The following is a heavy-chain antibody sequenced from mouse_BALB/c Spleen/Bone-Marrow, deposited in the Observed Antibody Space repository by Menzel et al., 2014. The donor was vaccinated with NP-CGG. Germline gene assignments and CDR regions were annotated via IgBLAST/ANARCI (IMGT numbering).Heavy chain of an antibody. J-gene: IGHJ3*01. CDR3: ARLGYYGCFAY. CDR2: INPDSNTI. D-gene: IGHD2-3*01. V-gene: IGHV4-1*02. CDR1: GFDFSSYW. Sequence: EVKLQESGGGLVQPGGSLKLSCAASGFDFSSYWMSWVRQAPGKGLEWIGEINPDSNTINYTPSLKDKFIISRDNAKNTLYLQMSKVRSEDTALYYCARLGYYGCFAYWGQGTLVTVSA.